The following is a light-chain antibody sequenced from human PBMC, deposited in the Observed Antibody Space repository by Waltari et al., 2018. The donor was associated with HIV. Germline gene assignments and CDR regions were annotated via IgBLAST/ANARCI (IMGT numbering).Light chain of an antibody. Sequence: QSVLTQPPSVSGAPGQRVTISSPGSRSNIGAAYHVHWYQQLPGTAPKLLIHGNSNRPSWVPDRFSGSRSGTSASLAITGLQAEDEADYHCQSHDSSLSGYVFGTGTKVTVL. CDR2: GNS. CDR3: QSHDSSLSGYV. J-gene: IGLJ1*01. V-gene: IGLV1-40*01. CDR1: RSNIGAAYH.